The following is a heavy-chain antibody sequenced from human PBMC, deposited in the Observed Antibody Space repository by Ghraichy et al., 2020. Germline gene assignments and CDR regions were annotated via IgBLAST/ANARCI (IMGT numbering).Heavy chain of an antibody. J-gene: IGHJ4*02. D-gene: IGHD5-18*01. CDR3: AREADTAMVTSLHFDY. Sequence: ASVKVSCKASGYTFTGYDMHWVRQAPGQGLEWMGWINPNSGGTNYAQKFQGRVTMTRDTSISTAYMELSRLRSDDTAVYYCAREADTAMVTSLHFDYWGQGTLVTVSS. V-gene: IGHV1-2*02. CDR2: INPNSGGT. CDR1: GYTFTGYD.